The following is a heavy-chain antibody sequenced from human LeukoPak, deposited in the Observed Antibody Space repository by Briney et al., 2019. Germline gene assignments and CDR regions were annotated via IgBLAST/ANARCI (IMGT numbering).Heavy chain of an antibody. J-gene: IGHJ6*01. CDR1: EFTFSTYA. CDR3: TKHLGTVYNTFYS. D-gene: IGHD1-7*01. Sequence: PGGSLRLSCAAYEFTFSTYAMHWVRQAPGRGLEWVAFVRYGGNIKYYADSVKGRFTISRDNSKNTLYLQMNSPQPKGLAVDERTKHLGTVYNTFYSWGARTPVTVSS. V-gene: IGHV3-30*02. CDR2: VRYGGNIK.